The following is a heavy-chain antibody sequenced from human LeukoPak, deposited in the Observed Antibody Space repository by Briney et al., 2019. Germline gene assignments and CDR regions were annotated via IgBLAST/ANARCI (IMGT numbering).Heavy chain of an antibody. CDR1: GGSFSGYY. CDR3: ASRKRDERNNTRFDY. V-gene: IGHV4-34*01. D-gene: IGHD5-24*01. Sequence: PSETLSLTCAVYGGSFSGYYRSWIRQPPGKGLEWIGEINHSGSTNYNPSLKSRVTISVDTSKNQFSLKLSSVTAADTAVYYCASRKRDERNNTRFDYWGQGTLVTVSS. CDR2: INHSGST. J-gene: IGHJ4*02.